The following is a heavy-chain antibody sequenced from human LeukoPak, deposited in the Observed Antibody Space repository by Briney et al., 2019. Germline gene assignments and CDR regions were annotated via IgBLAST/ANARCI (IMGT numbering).Heavy chain of an antibody. CDR1: GFTFSNAW. CDR3: TTVKVVDTAMACFDY. V-gene: IGHV3-15*01. J-gene: IGHJ4*02. CDR2: IKSKTDGGTT. Sequence: GGSLRLSFAASGFTFSNAWMSWVRQAPGKGLEWVGRIKSKTDGGTTDYAAPVKGRFTISRDDSKNTLYLQMNSLKTEDTAVYYCTTVKVVDTAMACFDYWGQGTLVTVSS. D-gene: IGHD5-18*01.